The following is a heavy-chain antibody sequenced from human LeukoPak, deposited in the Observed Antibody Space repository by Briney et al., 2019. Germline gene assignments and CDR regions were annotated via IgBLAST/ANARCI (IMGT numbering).Heavy chain of an antibody. D-gene: IGHD1-26*01. V-gene: IGHV1-24*01. J-gene: IGHJ4*02. CDR3: ARGEDFYSGSYSDY. CDR1: GYTLTELS. Sequence: ASVKVSCKVSGYTLTELSMHWVRQAPGKGLEWMGGFDPEDGETIYAQKFQGRVTMTEDTSTSTAYMELRSLRSDDTAVYYCARGEDFYSGSYSDYWGQGTLVTVSS. CDR2: FDPEDGET.